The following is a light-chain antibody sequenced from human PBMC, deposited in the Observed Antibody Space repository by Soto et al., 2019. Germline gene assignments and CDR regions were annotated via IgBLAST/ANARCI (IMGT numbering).Light chain of an antibody. CDR1: TSNIGSKF. CDR3: VAWDGTLSAWV. J-gene: IGLJ3*02. V-gene: IGLV1-47*01. CDR2: AND. Sequence: QSVVTQPPSASGTPGQRVTISCSGSTSNIGSKFVYWYQQNPGTAPKLLIYANDQRPSGVPDRFSGSKSGTSASLASSGLRSEDEADYYCVAWDGTLSAWVFGGGTKLTVL.